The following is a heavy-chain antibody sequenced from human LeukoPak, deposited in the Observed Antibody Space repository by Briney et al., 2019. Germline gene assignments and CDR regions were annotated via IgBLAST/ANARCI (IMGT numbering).Heavy chain of an antibody. CDR3: ARDVHGDYGSGWFDP. J-gene: IGHJ5*02. Sequence: SSVKVSCKTSGGTFNNSAISWVRQAPGQGLEWLGGIMPLFGTAGYAQKFQGRVTITKDESTRTVYLELTSLTSDDTAVYYCARDVHGDYGSGWFDPWGQGALVSVSS. V-gene: IGHV1-69*05. CDR1: GGTFNNSA. D-gene: IGHD4-17*01. CDR2: IMPLFGTA.